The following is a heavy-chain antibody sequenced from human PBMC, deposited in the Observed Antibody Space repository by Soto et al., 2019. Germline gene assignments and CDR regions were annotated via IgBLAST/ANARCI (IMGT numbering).Heavy chain of an antibody. CDR3: ARGRIVGSASGKGFYFAY. CDR1: GFSFDDYS. Sequence: PGGSLRLSCSASGFSFDDYSMHWVRQPPGKGLEWVSGVSGNSDNIIYADSVRGRFTISRDNAKNSLYLQMNSLRVEDTALYYCARGRIVGSASGKGFYFAYWGQGTLVTVSS. J-gene: IGHJ4*02. D-gene: IGHD1-26*01. V-gene: IGHV3-9*01. CDR2: VSGNSDNI.